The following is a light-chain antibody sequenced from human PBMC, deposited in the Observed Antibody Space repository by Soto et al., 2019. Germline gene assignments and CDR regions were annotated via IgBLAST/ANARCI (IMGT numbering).Light chain of an antibody. CDR1: SGDIGGYNS. CDR2: EVS. Sequence: QSVLTQPASVSGSPGQSITISCTGTSGDIGGYNSVSWYQQHPGKAPKLLIYEVSNRPSGVSDRFSGSRSGNTASLTISGLQAEDESDYYCISYTSSSTWVFGGGTKLTVL. J-gene: IGLJ3*02. CDR3: ISYTSSSTWV. V-gene: IGLV2-14*01.